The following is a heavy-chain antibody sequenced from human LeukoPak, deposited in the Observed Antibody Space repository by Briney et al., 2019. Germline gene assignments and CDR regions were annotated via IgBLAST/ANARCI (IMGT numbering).Heavy chain of an antibody. CDR2: INPSGGST. J-gene: IGHJ1*01. D-gene: IGHD2-15*01. CDR1: GYTFTSYY. Sequence: AASVKVSCKASGYTFTSYYMHWVRQAPGQGLEWMGIINPSGGSTSYAQKFQGRVTMTRDMSTSTVYMELSSLRSEDTAVYYCARRLLGYCSGGSCYSGYFQHWGQGTLVTVSS. CDR3: ARRLLGYCSGGSCYSGYFQH. V-gene: IGHV1-46*01.